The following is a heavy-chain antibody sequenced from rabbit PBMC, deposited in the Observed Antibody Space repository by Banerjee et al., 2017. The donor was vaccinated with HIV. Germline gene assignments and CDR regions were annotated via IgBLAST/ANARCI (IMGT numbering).Heavy chain of an antibody. CDR3: ARDFGYYNYGTAGYDYVRIGSYFNL. D-gene: IGHD6-1*01. CDR2: VYNGDGGS. V-gene: IGHV1S40*01. Sequence: QSLEESGGGLVQPGESLTLSCKASGFTFSAYWIYWVRQAPGKGPEWIAYVYNGDGGSYYASWAKGRFTISKTSSTTVTLQMTSLTAADTATYFCARDFGYYNYGTAGYDYVRIGSYFNLWGQGTLVTVS. CDR1: GFTFSAYW. J-gene: IGHJ4*01.